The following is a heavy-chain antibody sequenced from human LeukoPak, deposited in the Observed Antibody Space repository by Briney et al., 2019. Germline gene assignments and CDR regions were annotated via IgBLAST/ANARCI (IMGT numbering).Heavy chain of an antibody. Sequence: ASVKVSCKASGYTFTSYDINWVRQATGQGLEWMGWMNPNSGNTGYAQKFQGRVTITRNTSISTAYMELSSLRSEDTAVYYCARVDSWSPRGLYYMDVWGKGTTVTVSS. CDR3: ARVDSWSPRGLYYMDV. V-gene: IGHV1-8*03. CDR1: GYTFTSYD. J-gene: IGHJ6*03. CDR2: MNPNSGNT. D-gene: IGHD1-26*01.